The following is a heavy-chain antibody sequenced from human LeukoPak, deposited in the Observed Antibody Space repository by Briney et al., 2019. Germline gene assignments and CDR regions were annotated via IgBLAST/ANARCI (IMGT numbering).Heavy chain of an antibody. CDR2: INPSGGST. CDR3: AREGEIGYDLSDY. CDR1: GYTFTNYY. J-gene: IGHJ4*02. D-gene: IGHD5-12*01. Sequence: ASVKISCKASGYTFTNYYMNWVRQAPGQGLEWMGIINPSGGSTSYAQKFQGRVTVTRDTSTSTVYMELSSLRSEDTAMYYCAREGEIGYDLSDYWGQGTLVTVSS. V-gene: IGHV1-46*01.